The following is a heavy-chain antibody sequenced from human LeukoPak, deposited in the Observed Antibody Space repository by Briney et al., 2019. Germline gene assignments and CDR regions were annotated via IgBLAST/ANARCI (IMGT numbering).Heavy chain of an antibody. CDR3: AKGGGYEAQYYYYYLDV. D-gene: IGHD5-12*01. V-gene: IGHV3-23*01. CDR2: ISGSGGST. CDR1: GFTFSTYG. J-gene: IGHJ6*03. Sequence: GGSLRLSCAASGFTFSTYGISWVRQAPGKGLEWVSVISGSGGSTYYADSVKGRFTISRDNSKNTLYLQMKSLRAEDTAVYYCAKGGGYEAQYYYYYLDVWGKGTTVTISS.